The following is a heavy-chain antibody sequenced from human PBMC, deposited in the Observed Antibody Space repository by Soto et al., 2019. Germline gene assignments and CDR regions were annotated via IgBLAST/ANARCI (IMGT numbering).Heavy chain of an antibody. J-gene: IGHJ4*02. CDR2: INSDGSST. Sequence: PQRGSLRLSCAASGFTFSSYWMHWVRQAPGKGLVWVSRINSDGSSTSYADSVKGRFTISRDNAKNTLYLQMNSLRAEDTAVYYCASISSKYCSGGSCHYWGQGTLVTVSS. V-gene: IGHV3-74*01. CDR1: GFTFSSYW. D-gene: IGHD2-15*01. CDR3: ASISSKYCSGGSCHY.